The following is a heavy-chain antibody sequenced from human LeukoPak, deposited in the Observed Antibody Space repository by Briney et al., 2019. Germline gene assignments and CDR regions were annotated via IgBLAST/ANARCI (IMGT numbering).Heavy chain of an antibody. J-gene: IGHJ6*03. Sequence: PSQTLSLTCTVSGGSISSGDYYWSWIRQPPGKGLEWIGYIYYSGSTYYNPSLKSRVTISVDTSKNQFSLKLSSVTAADTAVYYCARGLLFQGYYYYYYYMDVWGKGTTVTVSS. CDR3: ARGLLFQGYYYYYYYMDV. V-gene: IGHV4-30-4*08. CDR2: IYYSGST. CDR1: GGSISSGDYY. D-gene: IGHD2-21*01.